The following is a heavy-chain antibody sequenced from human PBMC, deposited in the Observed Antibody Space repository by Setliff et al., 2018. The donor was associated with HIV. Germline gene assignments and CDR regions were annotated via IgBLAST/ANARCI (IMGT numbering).Heavy chain of an antibody. D-gene: IGHD6-6*01. Sequence: HPGGSLKISCAASGFTFSTYAMNWVRQAPGKGLEWVAVVSGGGGTTYYADSVKGRFTISRDNSGNTVSLQMNSLRVEDTALYYCVRGWRDHEHSLFLDYWGQGTLVTVSS. CDR1: GFTFSTYA. V-gene: IGHV3-23*01. J-gene: IGHJ4*02. CDR2: VSGGGGTT. CDR3: VRGWRDHEHSLFLDY.